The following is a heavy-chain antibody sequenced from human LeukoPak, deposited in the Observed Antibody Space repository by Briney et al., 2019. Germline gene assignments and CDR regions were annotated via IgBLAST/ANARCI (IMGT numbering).Heavy chain of an antibody. V-gene: IGHV1-69*13. CDR3: ARDRGHGCSSTSCYDLDY. Sequence: ASVNVSCKASGGTFSSYAISWVRQAPGQGLEWMGGIIPIFGTANYAQKFQGRVTITADESTSTAYMELSSLRSEDTAVYYCARDRGHGCSSTSCYDLDYWGQGTLVTVSS. D-gene: IGHD2-2*01. J-gene: IGHJ4*02. CDR2: IIPIFGTA. CDR1: GGTFSSYA.